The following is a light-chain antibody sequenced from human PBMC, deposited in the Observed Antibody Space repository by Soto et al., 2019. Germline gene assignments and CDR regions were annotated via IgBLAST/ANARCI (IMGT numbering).Light chain of an antibody. CDR3: CSHTSSSSYV. CDR1: SSDVGSYNR. J-gene: IGLJ1*01. V-gene: IGLV2-18*02. Sequence: QSALTQPPSVSGSPGQSVTISCTGTSSDVGSYNRVSWYQQPPGTAPKLMIYEVSNRPSGVPDRFSGSKSGNTASLTISGLQAEDEADYYCCSHTSSSSYVFGTGTKVT. CDR2: EVS.